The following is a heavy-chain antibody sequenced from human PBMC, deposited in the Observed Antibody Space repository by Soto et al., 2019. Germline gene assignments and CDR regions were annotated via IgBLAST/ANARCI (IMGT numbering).Heavy chain of an antibody. CDR3: ARRLYYDSSGFEGGGMDV. V-gene: IGHV4-39*01. CDR2: IYYSGST. J-gene: IGHJ6*02. CDR1: GCSISNSSYY. Sequence: SETLSLTCTVSGCSISNSSYYWGLIRQPPGKGLEWIGSIYYSGSTYYNPSLKSRVTISVDTSKNQFSLKLSSVTAADTAVYYCARRLYYDSSGFEGGGMDVWGQGTTVTVSS. D-gene: IGHD3-22*01.